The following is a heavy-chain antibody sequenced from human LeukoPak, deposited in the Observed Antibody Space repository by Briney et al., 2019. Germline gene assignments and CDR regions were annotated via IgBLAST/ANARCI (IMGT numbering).Heavy chain of an antibody. J-gene: IGHJ5*02. CDR3: AREPRIVVVPAAIPHHWFDP. D-gene: IGHD2-2*02. CDR1: GGSISSYY. CDR2: IYTSGST. V-gene: IGHV4-4*07. Sequence: SETLSPTCTVSGGSISSYYWSWIRQPAGKGLEWIGRIYTSGSTNYNPSLKSRVTMSVDTSKNQFSLKLSSVTAADTAVYYCAREPRIVVVPAAIPHHWFDPWGQGTLVTVSS.